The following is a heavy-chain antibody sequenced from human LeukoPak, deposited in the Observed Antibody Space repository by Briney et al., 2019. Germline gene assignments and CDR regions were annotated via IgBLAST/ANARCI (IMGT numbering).Heavy chain of an antibody. CDR3: ARDEGHCSGGSCHTTPPYYYYGMDV. CDR1: GGSISSSNW. J-gene: IGHJ6*04. Sequence: PSETLSLTCAVSGGSISSSNWWSWVRQPPGKGLEWIGEIYHSGSTNYNPSLKSRVTISVDKSKNQFSLKLSSVTAADTAVYYCARDEGHCSGGSCHTTPPYYYYGMDVWGKGTTVTVSS. CDR2: IYHSGST. D-gene: IGHD2-15*01. V-gene: IGHV4-4*02.